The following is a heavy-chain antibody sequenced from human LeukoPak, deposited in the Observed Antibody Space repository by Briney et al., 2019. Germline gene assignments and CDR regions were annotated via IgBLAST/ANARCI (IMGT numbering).Heavy chain of an antibody. CDR1: GFTSSDYA. Sequence: GGSLRLSCAASGFTSSDYAMSWVRQAPGKGLEWVSGISGGGGSTYYADSVKGRFTISRDNSKNTLFLQMNSLRAEDTAVYYCAKHIAYYYDSSGYHIDYWSQGTLVTVSS. CDR3: AKHIAYYYDSSGYHIDY. J-gene: IGHJ4*02. D-gene: IGHD3-22*01. V-gene: IGHV3-23*01. CDR2: ISGGGGST.